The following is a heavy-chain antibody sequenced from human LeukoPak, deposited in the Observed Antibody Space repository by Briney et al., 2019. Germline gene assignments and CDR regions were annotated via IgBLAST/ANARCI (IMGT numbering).Heavy chain of an antibody. Sequence: ASVKDSCKHSGYLFTRYYMHWVRLAPRQRLEWIGWFNPDSGGAKFPQKFDGRVTLTGDTSITTAYMELHRLTSDDTALYYCVRDFDDYGDSWGQGTLVTVSS. CDR2: FNPDSGGA. CDR3: VRDFDDYGDS. V-gene: IGHV1-2*02. J-gene: IGHJ4*02. CDR1: GYLFTRYY.